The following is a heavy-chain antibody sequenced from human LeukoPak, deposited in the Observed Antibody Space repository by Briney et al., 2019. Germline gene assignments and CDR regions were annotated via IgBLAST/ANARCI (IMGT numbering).Heavy chain of an antibody. D-gene: IGHD3-22*01. V-gene: IGHV1-2*02. CDR3: ARSLVVVNNPFDY. CDR1: GYTFTGYY. Sequence: GASVKVSCKASGYTFTGYYMHWVRQAPGQGLEWMGWINPNSGGTNYAQKFQGRVTMTRDMSTSTVYMELSSLRSEDTAVYYCARSLVVVNNPFDYWGQGTLVTVSS. J-gene: IGHJ4*02. CDR2: INPNSGGT.